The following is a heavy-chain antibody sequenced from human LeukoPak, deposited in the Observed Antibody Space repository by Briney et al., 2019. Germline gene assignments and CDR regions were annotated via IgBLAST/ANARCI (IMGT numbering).Heavy chain of an antibody. J-gene: IGHJ1*01. CDR1: GFTFSSYA. CDR2: ISGSGGST. V-gene: IGHV3-23*01. D-gene: IGHD1-26*01. CDR3: AKGSEWEEEAEYFQH. Sequence: GGSLRLSCAASGFTFSSYAISWVRQAPGKGLEWVSAISGSGGSTYYADSVKGRFTISRDNSKNTLYLQMNSLRAEDTAVYYCAKGSEWEEEAEYFQHWGQGTLVTVSS.